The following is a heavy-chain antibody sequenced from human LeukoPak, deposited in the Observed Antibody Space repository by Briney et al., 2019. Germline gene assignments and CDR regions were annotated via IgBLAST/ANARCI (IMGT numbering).Heavy chain of an antibody. CDR2: IYPGDYDT. Sequence: GESLQISCKCSRYSFTSYWMGWVRPMPGKGLEWMGIIYPGDYDTRYSPSWQGQLNISADQSLSTHCVEWSSLKGSDTAMFCFARLSDYSIDYWGQGTLVTVSS. CDR1: RYSFTSYW. J-gene: IGHJ4*02. V-gene: IGHV5-51*01. D-gene: IGHD4-11*01. CDR3: ARLSDYSIDY.